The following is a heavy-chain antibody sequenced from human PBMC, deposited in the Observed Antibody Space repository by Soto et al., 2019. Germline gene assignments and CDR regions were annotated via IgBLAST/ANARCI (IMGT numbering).Heavy chain of an antibody. CDR1: GFTFNSYA. CDR3: AKDRNYYDSSGYDY. J-gene: IGHJ4*02. Sequence: GGSLRLSCAASGFTFNSYAMSWVRQAPGKGLEWVSTIIGSGGSTYYADSVKGRFSVSRDNSKNTLSLQMNSLRAEDTAVYYCAKDRNYYDSSGYDYWGQGTLVTVSS. V-gene: IGHV3-23*01. CDR2: IIGSGGST. D-gene: IGHD3-22*01.